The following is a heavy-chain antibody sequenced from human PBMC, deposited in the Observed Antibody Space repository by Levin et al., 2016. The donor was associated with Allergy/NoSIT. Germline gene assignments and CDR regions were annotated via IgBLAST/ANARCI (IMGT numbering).Heavy chain of an antibody. CDR2: IYYSGST. D-gene: IGHD2-15*01. CDR1: GGSISSSSYY. V-gene: IGHV4-39*01. J-gene: IGHJ5*02. CDR3: ARHGELLGYCSGVSCWMP. Sequence: SETLSLTCTVSGGSISSSSYYWGWIRQPPGKGLEWIGSIYYSGSTYYNPSLKSRVTISVDTSKNQFSLKMSSVTAADTAVYYCARHGELLGYCSGVSCWMPWGQRTLVTVSS.